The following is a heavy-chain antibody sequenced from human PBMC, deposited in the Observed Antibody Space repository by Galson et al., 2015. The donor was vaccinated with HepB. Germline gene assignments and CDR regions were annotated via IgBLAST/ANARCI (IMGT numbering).Heavy chain of an antibody. CDR1: GFTFSSYA. D-gene: IGHD4-17*01. V-gene: IGHV3-30-3*01. CDR3: VRDGVAYGDYKSENRYFDY. CDR2: ISYDGSNK. Sequence: SLRLSCAASGFTFSSYAMHWVRQAPGKGLEWVAVISYDGSNKYYADSVKGRFTISRDSSKNTLYLQMNSLRAEDTAVYYCVRDGVAYGDYKSENRYFDYWGQGTLVTVSS. J-gene: IGHJ4*02.